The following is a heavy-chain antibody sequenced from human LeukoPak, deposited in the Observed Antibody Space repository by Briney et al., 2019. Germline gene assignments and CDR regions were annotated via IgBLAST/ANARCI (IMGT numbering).Heavy chain of an antibody. CDR1: GFTFRSHG. V-gene: IGHV3-30*03. J-gene: IGHJ6*03. CDR2: ISYDGSNK. CDR3: AIVPAAIHLYYYYYMDV. Sequence: GGSLRLSCAASGFTFRSHGMHWVRQAPGKGLEWVAVISYDGSNKYYADSVKGRFTISRDNSKNTLYLQMNSLRAEDTAVYYCAIVPAAIHLYYYYYMDVWGKGTTVTISS. D-gene: IGHD2-2*01.